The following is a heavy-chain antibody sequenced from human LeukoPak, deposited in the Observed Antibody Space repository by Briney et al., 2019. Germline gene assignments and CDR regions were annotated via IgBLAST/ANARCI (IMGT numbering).Heavy chain of an antibody. J-gene: IGHJ4*02. CDR3: ASSLLHDYVWGSYRLVGVFDY. CDR1: GGTFSSYA. V-gene: IGHV1-69*13. CDR2: IIPIFGTA. D-gene: IGHD3-16*02. Sequence: VASVKVSCKASGGTFSSYAISWVRQAPGQGLEWMGGIIPIFGTANYAQKFQGRVTITADESTSTAYMELSSLRSEDTPVYYCASSLLHDYVWGSYRLVGVFDYWGQGTLVTVSS.